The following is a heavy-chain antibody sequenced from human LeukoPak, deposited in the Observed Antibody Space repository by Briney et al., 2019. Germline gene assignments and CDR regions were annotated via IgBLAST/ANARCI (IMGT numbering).Heavy chain of an antibody. CDR3: ARHSGYHSTMYLDY. CDR1: GGTFSSYA. D-gene: IGHD3-22*01. V-gene: IGHV1-69*13. Sequence: ASVKVSCKASGGTFSSYAISWVRQAPGQGLEWMGGITAIFRTANCAQKFQGRVTITADEFMSTVYMELSSLRSEDTAVYYCARHSGYHSTMYLDYWGQGTLVTVSS. J-gene: IGHJ4*02. CDR2: ITAIFRTA.